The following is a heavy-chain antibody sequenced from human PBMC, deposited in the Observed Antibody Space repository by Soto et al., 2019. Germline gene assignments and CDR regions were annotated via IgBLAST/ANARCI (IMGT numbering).Heavy chain of an antibody. D-gene: IGHD5-12*01. V-gene: IGHV4-4*07. Sequence: SETLSLTCTVSGGSISSHYWSWIRQPAGRGLEWIGRIYAGGSTNYNPSFKSRVTMSLDTSRNQFSLKLTSVTAADTAMYYCARAGGYEVQGNNWFGPWGQGTLVTVSS. CDR1: GGSISSHY. CDR2: IYAGGST. CDR3: ARAGGYEVQGNNWFGP. J-gene: IGHJ5*02.